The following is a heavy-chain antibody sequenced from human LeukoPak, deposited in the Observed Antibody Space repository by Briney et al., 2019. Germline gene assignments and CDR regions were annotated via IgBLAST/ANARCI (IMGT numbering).Heavy chain of an antibody. CDR2: INPNGGGT. D-gene: IGHD1-26*01. CDR1: GYTFTGYY. CDR3: ASGDGSYLI. V-gene: IGHV1-2*02. J-gene: IGHJ4*02. Sequence: ASVKVSCKASGYTFTGYYIHWVRQAPGQRLEWVGWINPNGGGTNYAQKFQGRVTLTRDTSISTAYMELSRLTSDDTAVYYCASGDGSYLIWGQGTLVTVSS.